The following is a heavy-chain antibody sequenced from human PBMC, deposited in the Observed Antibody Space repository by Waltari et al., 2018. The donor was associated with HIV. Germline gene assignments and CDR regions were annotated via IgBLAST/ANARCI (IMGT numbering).Heavy chain of an antibody. V-gene: IGHV4-31*03. D-gene: IGHD3-22*01. CDR1: RGSISSGGYS. CDR2: IYYSGST. CDR3: ARDKDSSGYHFDY. Sequence: QVQLQESGPGLVKPSQTLSLTCTVSRGSISSGGYSWSWNRQHPGKGLEWIGYIYYSGSTYYNPSLKSRVTISVDTSKNQFSLKLSSVTAADTAVYYCARDKDSSGYHFDYWGQGTLVTVSS. J-gene: IGHJ4*02.